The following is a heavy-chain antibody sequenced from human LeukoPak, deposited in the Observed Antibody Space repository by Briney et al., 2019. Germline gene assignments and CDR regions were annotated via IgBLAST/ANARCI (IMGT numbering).Heavy chain of an antibody. V-gene: IGHV3-21*01. CDR2: ITSDRNYK. J-gene: IGHJ4*02. CDR3: ARDSDTGIAVAGSFDY. CDR1: GFTFSTYH. Sequence: GGSLRLSCEASGFTFSTYHMNWVRQAPGKGLEWVSSITSDRNYKYYADSVEGRFTISRDNSKNTLYLQMNSLRAEDTAVYYCARDSDTGIAVAGSFDYWGQGTLVTVSS. D-gene: IGHD6-19*01.